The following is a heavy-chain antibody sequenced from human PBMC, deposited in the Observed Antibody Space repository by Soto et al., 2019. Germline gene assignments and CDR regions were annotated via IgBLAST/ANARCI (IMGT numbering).Heavy chain of an antibody. CDR1: GDRVSSNSAA. CDR3: AREPLTVTTPRGWFDP. D-gene: IGHD4-17*01. V-gene: IGHV6-1*01. J-gene: IGHJ5*02. Sequence: PSQTLSLTCVISGDRVSSNSAAWNWIRQSPSRGLEWLGRTYYRSKWYNDYAVSVKSRITINPDTSKNQFSLQLNSVTPEDTAVYYCAREPLTVTTPRGWFDPWGQGTLVTVSS. CDR2: TYYRSKWYN.